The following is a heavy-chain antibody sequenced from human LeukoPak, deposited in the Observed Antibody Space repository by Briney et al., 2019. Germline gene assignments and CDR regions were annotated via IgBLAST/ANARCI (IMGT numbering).Heavy chain of an antibody. CDR1: GFTFSSYA. CDR3: ASSITIFEY. J-gene: IGHJ4*02. CDR2: IWSDGNNK. V-gene: IGHV3-33*01. Sequence: GGSLRLSCAASGFTFSSYAMHWVRQAPGKGLEWVAIIWSDGNNKYYADSVEGRFTISRDTSKNSLFLQMNSLRAEDTAVYYCASSITIFEYWGQGTLSTVSS. D-gene: IGHD3-3*01.